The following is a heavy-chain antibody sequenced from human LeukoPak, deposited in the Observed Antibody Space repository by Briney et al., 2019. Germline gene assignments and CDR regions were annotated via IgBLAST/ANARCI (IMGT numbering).Heavy chain of an antibody. V-gene: IGHV4-61*02. CDR2: IYTSGST. J-gene: IGHJ5*02. D-gene: IGHD5-18*01. Sequence: PSETLSLTCTVSGVPISSGSYYWSWIRQPAGKGLEWIGRIYTSGSTNYNPSLKSRVTISVDTSKNQFSLKLSSVTAADTAVYYCARGVPGGYSYGSNWFDPWGQGTLVTVSS. CDR3: ARGVPGGYSYGSNWFDP. CDR1: GVPISSGSYY.